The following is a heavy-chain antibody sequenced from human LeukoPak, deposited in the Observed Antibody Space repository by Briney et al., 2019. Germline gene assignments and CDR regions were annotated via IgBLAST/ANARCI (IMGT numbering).Heavy chain of an antibody. D-gene: IGHD3-16*02. CDR1: GGSFSGYY. V-gene: IGHV4-34*01. CDR2: INHSGST. CDR3: ARDRYWFDY. J-gene: IGHJ4*02. Sequence: PSETLSLTCAVYGGSFSGYYWSWIRQPPGKGLEWIGEINHSGSTNYNPSLKSRVTISVDTSKNQFSPKLSSVTAADTAVYYCARDRYWFDYWGQGTLVTVSS.